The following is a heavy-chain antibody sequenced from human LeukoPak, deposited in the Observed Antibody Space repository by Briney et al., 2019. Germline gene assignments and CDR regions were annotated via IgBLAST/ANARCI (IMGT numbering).Heavy chain of an antibody. CDR2: IKQDGGEK. D-gene: IGHD6-19*01. V-gene: IGHV3-7*03. CDR1: GFTFSSYW. J-gene: IGHJ4*02. CDR3: ARELRIAVAGTKDY. Sequence: LAGGSLRLSCAASGFTFSSYWMSWVRQAPGKGLEWVANIKQDGGEKYYVDSVKGRFTISRDNAKNSLYLQMNSLRAEDTALYYCARELRIAVAGTKDYWGQGTLVTVSS.